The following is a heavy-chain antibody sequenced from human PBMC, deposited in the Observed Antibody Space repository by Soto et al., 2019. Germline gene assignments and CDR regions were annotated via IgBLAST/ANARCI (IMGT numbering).Heavy chain of an antibody. V-gene: IGHV3-23*01. CDR3: ASPFGGLIVNPPDK. J-gene: IGHJ4*02. D-gene: IGHD3-16*01. CDR2: ISAGSVPT. Sequence: EVQLLESGGGLVQPGGSLRLSCAASGFTFSNSAMHWVRQVAEKGLQWVSSISAGSVPTYYADSVKGRFTISRDNSRNTLYLDMSSLRAEDTALYYCASPFGGLIVNPPDKWGQGTLVTVSP. CDR1: GFTFSNSA.